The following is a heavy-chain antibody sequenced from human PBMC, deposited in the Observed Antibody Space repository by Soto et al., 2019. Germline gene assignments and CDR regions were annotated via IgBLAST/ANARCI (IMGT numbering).Heavy chain of an antibody. Sequence: EVQLVESGGGLVQPGGSLRLSCAASGFSFSSYSMNWVRQAPGKGLEWVSYISSSSSTIYYADSVKGRFTISRDNAKNSLYLQMNSLRAEDTAVYYCARDQGSGWSFYFDYRGQGTLVTVSS. CDR3: ARDQGSGWSFYFDY. D-gene: IGHD6-19*01. CDR2: ISSSSSTI. V-gene: IGHV3-48*01. CDR1: GFSFSSYS. J-gene: IGHJ4*02.